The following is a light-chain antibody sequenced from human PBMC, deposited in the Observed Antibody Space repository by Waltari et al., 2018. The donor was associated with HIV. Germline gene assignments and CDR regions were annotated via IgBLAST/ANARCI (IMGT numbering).Light chain of an antibody. J-gene: IGLJ2*01. V-gene: IGLV2-14*03. CDR3: SSYTSSSALYVV. CDR1: SSDVGGYNY. CDR2: GVS. Sequence: QSALTQPASVSGSPGQSITISCTGTSSDVGGYNYVSWYQTHPGKAPKLMIYGVSNRPAGVSSRCSGAKSCNTASLTISGLQAEDEADYYCSSYTSSSALYVVFGGGTKLTVL.